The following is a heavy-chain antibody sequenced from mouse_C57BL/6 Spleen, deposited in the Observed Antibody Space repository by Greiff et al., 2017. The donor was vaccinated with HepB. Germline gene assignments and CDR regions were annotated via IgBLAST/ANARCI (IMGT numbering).Heavy chain of an antibody. V-gene: IGHV5-15*01. CDR2: ISNLAYSI. CDR1: GFTFSDYG. CDR3: ARLSDWEHYAMDY. J-gene: IGHJ4*01. Sequence: EVQGVESGGGLVQPGGSLKLSCAASGFTFSDYGMAWVRQAPRKGPEWVAFISNLAYSIYYADTVTGRSTISRENAKNTLYLEMSSLRSEDTAMYYCARLSDWEHYAMDYWGQGTSVTVSS. D-gene: IGHD4-1*01.